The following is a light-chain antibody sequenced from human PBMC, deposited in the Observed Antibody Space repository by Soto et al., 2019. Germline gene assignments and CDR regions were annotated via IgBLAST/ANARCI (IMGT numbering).Light chain of an antibody. J-gene: IGLJ1*01. CDR1: SRDVGAYNY. CDR3: SSFTITSTYV. Sequence: QSALTQPASVSGSPGQSVTISCTGTSRDVGAYNYVSWYQQHPGKAPKLMIYEVNNRPSGVSNRFSGAKSGNTASLTISGLQAEDEADYYCSSFTITSTYVLGAGTKVPS. CDR2: EVN. V-gene: IGLV2-14*01.